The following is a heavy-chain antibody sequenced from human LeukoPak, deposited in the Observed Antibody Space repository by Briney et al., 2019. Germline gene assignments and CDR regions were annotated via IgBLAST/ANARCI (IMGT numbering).Heavy chain of an antibody. J-gene: IGHJ6*02. Sequence: GRSLRLSCAASGFTFSNYGIHWVRQAPGKGLEWVAIIWSDGSNKYYADSVKGRFTISRDNSKNTLYLQMNSLRGEDTAVYYCARALFAGAFYGMDVWGHGTTVTVSS. CDR2: IWSDGSNK. D-gene: IGHD3-10*01. CDR3: ARALFAGAFYGMDV. CDR1: GFTFSNYG. V-gene: IGHV3-33*01.